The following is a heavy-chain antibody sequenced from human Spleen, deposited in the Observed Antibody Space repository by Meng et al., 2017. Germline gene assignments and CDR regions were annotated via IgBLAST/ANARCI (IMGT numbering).Heavy chain of an antibody. D-gene: IGHD1-26*01. CDR1: GGSINTYY. CDR2: INHSGST. CDR3: ASIVGALFDY. Sequence: SETLSLTCTVSGGSINTYYWSWIRQPPGKGLEWIGEINHSGSTNYNPSLKSRVTISVDTSKNQFSLKLSSVTAADTAVYYCASIVGALFDYWGQGTLVTVSS. V-gene: IGHV4-34*01. J-gene: IGHJ4*02.